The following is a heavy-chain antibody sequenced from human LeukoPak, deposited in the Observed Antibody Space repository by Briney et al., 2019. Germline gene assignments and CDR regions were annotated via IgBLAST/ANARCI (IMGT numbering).Heavy chain of an antibody. J-gene: IGHJ4*02. CDR1: GFTFSSYA. V-gene: IGHV3-23*01. Sequence: GGSLRLSCAASGFTFSSYAMSWVRQAPGKGLEWVSAISGSGGSTYYADSVKGRFTISRDNTKNTLYLQMNSLRAEDTAVYYCAKAPQGITVPFDYWGQGTLVTVSS. D-gene: IGHD3-16*01. CDR2: ISGSGGST. CDR3: AKAPQGITVPFDY.